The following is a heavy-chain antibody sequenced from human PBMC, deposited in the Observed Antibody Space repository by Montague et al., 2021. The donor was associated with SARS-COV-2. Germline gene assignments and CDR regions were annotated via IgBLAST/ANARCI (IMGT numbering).Heavy chain of an antibody. J-gene: IGHJ5*01. CDR2: IYYTGTS. CDR1: GASISSYY. CDR3: ASLDRNWFDS. D-gene: IGHD1-14*01. V-gene: IGHV4-59*01. Sequence: SETLSLTCNVSGASISSYYWSWIRQPPGRGPEWIVCIYYTGTSRSNPSLQSRVTMSVDTSKNQFSLTVRSVTAADTAVYYCASLDRNWFDSWGQGTLVTVSS.